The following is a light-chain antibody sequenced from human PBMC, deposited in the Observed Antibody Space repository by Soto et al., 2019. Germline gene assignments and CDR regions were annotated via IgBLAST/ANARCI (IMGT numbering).Light chain of an antibody. CDR3: SSYTSSSTRVV. J-gene: IGLJ2*01. CDR1: SSDVGRYNY. V-gene: IGLV2-14*01. CDR2: DVN. Sequence: QSVLTQPASVSGSPGQSITLSCTGTSSDVGRYNYVSWYQQHPGKAPKLMIYDVNNRPSGVSNRFSGSKSGNTASLTISGLQAEDEADYYCSSYTSSSTRVVFGGGTKLTVL.